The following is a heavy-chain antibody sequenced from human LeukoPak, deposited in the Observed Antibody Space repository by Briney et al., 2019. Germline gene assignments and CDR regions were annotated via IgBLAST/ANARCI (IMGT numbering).Heavy chain of an antibody. CDR2: ISYDGSNK. Sequence: GGSLRLSCAASGFTFSSYAMSWVRQAPGKGLEWVAVISYDGSNKYYADSVKGRFTISRDNSKNTLYLQMNSLRAEDTAVYYCAKDLSLLWFGELVDYWGQGTLVTVSS. V-gene: IGHV3-30*18. CDR1: GFTFSSYA. J-gene: IGHJ4*02. D-gene: IGHD3-10*01. CDR3: AKDLSLLWFGELVDY.